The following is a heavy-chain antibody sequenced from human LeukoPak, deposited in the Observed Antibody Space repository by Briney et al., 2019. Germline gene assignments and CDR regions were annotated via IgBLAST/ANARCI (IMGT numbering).Heavy chain of an antibody. CDR1: GFTFSSYW. D-gene: IGHD3-10*01. CDR2: IKQDGSEK. CDR3: ARDLGTMVRGVIMDY. J-gene: IGHJ4*02. V-gene: IGHV3-7*01. Sequence: PGGSLRLSCAASGFTFSSYWMSWVRQAPGKGLEWVANIKQDGSEKYYVDSVKGRFTISRDNAKNSLYLQMNSLRAEDTAVYYCARDLGTMVRGVIMDYWGQGTLVTVSS.